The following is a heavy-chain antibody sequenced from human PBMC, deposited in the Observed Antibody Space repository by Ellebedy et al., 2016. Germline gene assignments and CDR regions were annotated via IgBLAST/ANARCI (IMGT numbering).Heavy chain of an antibody. D-gene: IGHD4-17*01. CDR1: GYTFTSYG. Sequence: ASVKVSXXASGYTFTSYGISWVRQAPGQGLEWMGWINAGNGNTKYSQKLQGRVTMTTDTSTSTAYMELRSLRSDDTAVYYCAQAEAYGDLIFDYWGQGTLVTVSS. V-gene: IGHV1-18*01. J-gene: IGHJ4*02. CDR2: INAGNGNT. CDR3: AQAEAYGDLIFDY.